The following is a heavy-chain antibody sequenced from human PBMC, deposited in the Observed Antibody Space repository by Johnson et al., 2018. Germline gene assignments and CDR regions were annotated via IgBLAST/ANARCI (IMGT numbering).Heavy chain of an antibody. CDR3: ATGAISGVIYREFFQH. Sequence: VQLVETGGGVVQPGRSLRLSCSASGFSFSNYVMHWVRQAPGKGLEWVAVTSNDEGIKYYVDSVTGRFTISRDNSKSKLYLQINSLRAEDTAVYYCATGAISGVIYREFFQHWGQGTLVTVSS. CDR2: TSNDEGIK. D-gene: IGHD3-10*01. V-gene: IGHV3-30*03. J-gene: IGHJ1*01. CDR1: GFSFSNYV.